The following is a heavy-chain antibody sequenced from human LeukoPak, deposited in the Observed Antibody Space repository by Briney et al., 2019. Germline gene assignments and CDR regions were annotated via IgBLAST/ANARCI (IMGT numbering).Heavy chain of an antibody. CDR1: GYTFTSYG. Sequence: ASVKVSCKASGYTFTSYGISWVRQAPGQGLEWMGIINPSGGSTSYAQKFQGRVTMTRDTSTSTVYMELSSLRSEDTAVYYCARDDYYYGSGSLWGVYWGQGTLVTVSS. V-gene: IGHV1-46*01. CDR2: INPSGGST. J-gene: IGHJ4*02. CDR3: ARDDYYYGSGSLWGVY. D-gene: IGHD3-10*01.